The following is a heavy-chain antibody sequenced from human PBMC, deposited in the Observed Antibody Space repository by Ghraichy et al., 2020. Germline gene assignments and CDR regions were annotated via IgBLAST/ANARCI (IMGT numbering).Heavy chain of an antibody. CDR3: ARVPSPYADYVMGPA. Sequence: SETLSLTCAVYGGSFSGYYWSWIRQPPGKGLEWIGEINHSGSTNYNPYLKSRVTISVDTSKNQFSLKLSCVTAADTAVYYCARVPSPYADYVMGPAWGQGTLVTVSS. CDR2: INHSGST. CDR1: GGSFSGYY. J-gene: IGHJ4*02. D-gene: IGHD4-17*01. V-gene: IGHV4-34*01.